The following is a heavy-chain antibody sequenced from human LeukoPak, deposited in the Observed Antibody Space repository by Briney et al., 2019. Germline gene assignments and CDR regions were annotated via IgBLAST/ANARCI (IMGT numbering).Heavy chain of an antibody. CDR2: ISPYNGNT. Sequence: GTSVTVSCKASGYTFTSFGITWVRQPPGQGLEWMGWISPYNGNTKNAQSLQGRVTMTTDTSTSTAYMEVRSLRSDDTAVYYCARDPSGLGDAFDIWGQATMVTVS. CDR1: GYTFTSFG. J-gene: IGHJ3*02. CDR3: ARDPSGLGDAFDI. V-gene: IGHV1-18*01. D-gene: IGHD3/OR15-3a*01.